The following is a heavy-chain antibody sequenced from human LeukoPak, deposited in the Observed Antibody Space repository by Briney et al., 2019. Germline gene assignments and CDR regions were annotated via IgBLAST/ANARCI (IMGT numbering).Heavy chain of an antibody. J-gene: IGHJ4*02. Sequence: AXIWYDGSNKYYADSVKGRFTISRDNSKNTLYLQMNSLRAEDTAVYYCARDPGRSSGYYPDYWGQGTLSPSPQ. V-gene: IGHV3-33*01. CDR2: IWYDGSNK. CDR3: ARDPGRSSGYYPDY. D-gene: IGHD3-22*01.